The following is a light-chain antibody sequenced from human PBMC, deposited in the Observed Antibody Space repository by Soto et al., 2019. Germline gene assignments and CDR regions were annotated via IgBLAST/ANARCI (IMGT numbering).Light chain of an antibody. Sequence: DIQMTQSHSSLSASVGDRVTITCRASQSISNYLNWYQQKPGKAPELLIYAASTLQSGVPSRFSGSGSGADFTLTISSLQPEDVATYYCQQNYITPITFGQGTRLEIK. V-gene: IGKV1-39*01. CDR2: AAS. CDR1: QSISNY. CDR3: QQNYITPIT. J-gene: IGKJ5*01.